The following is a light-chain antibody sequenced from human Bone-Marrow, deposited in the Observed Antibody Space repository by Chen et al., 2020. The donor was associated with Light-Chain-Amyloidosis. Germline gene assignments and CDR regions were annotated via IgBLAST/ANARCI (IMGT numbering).Light chain of an antibody. CDR3: SSFTSSSCYV. Sequence: QSALTQPASVSGSPGQSITIPCTGTSGDVGTYNYVPWYQQHPGKAPKVMIYAVSTRPSGVSSRFSGSKSGNTASLTISGLQAEDEADYYCSSFTSSSCYVFGPGTKVTVL. V-gene: IGLV2-14*01. CDR1: SGDVGTYNY. J-gene: IGLJ1*01. CDR2: AVS.